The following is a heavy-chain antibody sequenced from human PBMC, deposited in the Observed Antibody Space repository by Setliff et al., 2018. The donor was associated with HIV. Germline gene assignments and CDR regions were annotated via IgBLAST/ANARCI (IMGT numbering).Heavy chain of an antibody. J-gene: IGHJ4*02. CDR1: GYTFTSYG. CDR2: ISAYNGNT. V-gene: IGHV1-18*01. Sequence: GASVKVSCKASGYTFTSYGISWVRQAPGQGLEWMGWISAYNGNTNYAQKLQGRVTMTTDELMTTAYLELSSLRSEDTAVYYCASGSGYCKNGVCYIGVHRTPDKYYFDSWGQGALVTVSS. CDR3: ASGSGYCKNGVCYIGVHRTPDKYYFDS. D-gene: IGHD2-8*01.